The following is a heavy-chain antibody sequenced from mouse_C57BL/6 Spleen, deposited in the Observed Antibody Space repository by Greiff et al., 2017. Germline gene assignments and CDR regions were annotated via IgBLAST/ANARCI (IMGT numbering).Heavy chain of an antibody. CDR1: GYTFTDYN. Sequence: VQLKESGPELVKPGASVKMSCKASGYTFTDYNMHWVKQSHGKSLEWIGYINPNNGGTSYNQKFKGKATLTVNKSSSTAYMELRSLTSEDSAVYYCARDGTKGYFDYWGQGTTLTVSS. CDR2: INPNNGGT. V-gene: IGHV1-22*01. CDR3: ARDGTKGYFDY. D-gene: IGHD2-14*01. J-gene: IGHJ2*01.